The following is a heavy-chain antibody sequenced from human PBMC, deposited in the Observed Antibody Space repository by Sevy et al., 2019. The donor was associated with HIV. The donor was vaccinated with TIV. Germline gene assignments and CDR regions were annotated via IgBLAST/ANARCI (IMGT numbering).Heavy chain of an antibody. CDR1: GFTFSTYD. J-gene: IGHJ3*01. CDR2: IGTLLDT. D-gene: IGHD6-13*01. V-gene: IGHV3-13*01. Sequence: GGSLRLSCAASGFTFSTYDMHWVRQVAGEGLEWISGIGTLLDTYYAASVKARFIICRDNAKNSLFLQMNSLRAGDTAIYYCARACTAAGYKSGPIDAFDVWGQGTVVTVSS. CDR3: ARACTAAGYKSGPIDAFDV.